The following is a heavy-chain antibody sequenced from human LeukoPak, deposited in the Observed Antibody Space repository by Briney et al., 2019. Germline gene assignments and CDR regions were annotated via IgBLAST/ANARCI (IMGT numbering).Heavy chain of an antibody. Sequence: GASLRLSCAASGFTFSSYGMHWVRQAPDKGVGWVAVIWYDGSNKYYADSVKGRFTISRDNSKNTLYLQMKRLRAEDTAVYYCARANAYGDYAGFMGGMDVWGKGTTVTVSS. CDR1: GFTFSSYG. V-gene: IGHV3-33*01. CDR2: IWYDGSNK. CDR3: ARANAYGDYAGFMGGMDV. D-gene: IGHD4-17*01. J-gene: IGHJ6*01.